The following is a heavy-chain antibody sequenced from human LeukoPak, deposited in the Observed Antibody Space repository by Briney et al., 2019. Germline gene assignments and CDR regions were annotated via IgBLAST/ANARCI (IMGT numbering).Heavy chain of an antibody. D-gene: IGHD4-17*01. V-gene: IGHV3-48*01. Sequence: GGSLRLSCAASGFTVSSNYMSWVRQAPGKGLEWVSYISSSSSTIYYADSVKGRFTIYRDNAKDSLYLQMNGLRAEDTAVYYCAREDYGDPYYFDYWGQGTLVTVSS. CDR3: AREDYGDPYYFDY. J-gene: IGHJ4*02. CDR1: GFTVSSNY. CDR2: ISSSSSTI.